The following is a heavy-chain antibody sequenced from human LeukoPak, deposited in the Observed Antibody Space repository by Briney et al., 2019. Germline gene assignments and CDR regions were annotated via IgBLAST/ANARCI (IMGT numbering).Heavy chain of an antibody. Sequence: SETLSLTCTVSGGSVSNYYWSWIRQSPGKGLEWIGYISHSGSVNYNPSLKSRGTMSVDTSKNQFSLKLSSVTAADTAVYYCARVKGREGSTVIIDYWGQGTLVTVSS. J-gene: IGHJ4*02. CDR2: ISHSGSV. CDR1: GGSVSNYY. V-gene: IGHV4-59*02. D-gene: IGHD3-10*01. CDR3: ARVKGREGSTVIIDY.